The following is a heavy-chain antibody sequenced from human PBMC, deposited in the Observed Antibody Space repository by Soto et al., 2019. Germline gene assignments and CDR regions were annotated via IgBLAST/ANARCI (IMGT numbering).Heavy chain of an antibody. D-gene: IGHD3-10*01. V-gene: IGHV4-31*03. Sequence: QVQLQESGPGLVKPSETLSLTCTVSNGSISSGGYYWSWIRQHPGKGLEWIGYVYYSGSTYYNPSLMSRVTISVDTSKNQFSVKLSSVTAADTAVYYCARDRSYYGSGRLDYWGQGTLVTVSS. J-gene: IGHJ4*02. CDR3: ARDRSYYGSGRLDY. CDR2: VYYSGST. CDR1: NGSISSGGYY.